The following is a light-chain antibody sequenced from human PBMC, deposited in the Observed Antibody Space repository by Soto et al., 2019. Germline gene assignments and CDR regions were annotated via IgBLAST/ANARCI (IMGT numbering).Light chain of an antibody. J-gene: IGLJ1*01. V-gene: IGLV2-14*01. CDR2: EVS. CDR3: SSYTSSSTLHV. CDR1: STDVGGYND. Sequence: QSALTQPASVSGSPGQSITISCTGTSTDVGGYNDVSWYQQHPGKAPKVMIYEVSNRPSGVSNRFSGSKSGNTASLTISGLQAEDEADYYCSSYTSSSTLHVFGTGTKLTVL.